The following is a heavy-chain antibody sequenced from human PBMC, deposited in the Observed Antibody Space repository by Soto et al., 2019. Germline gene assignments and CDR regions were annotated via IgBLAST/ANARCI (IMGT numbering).Heavy chain of an antibody. D-gene: IGHD3-22*01. Sequence: GESLKISCEGSGFTFSSYWIAWVRQMPGKGLEWMGMIYPGDSDTRYSPSFQGQVTISADKAIKTAYLQWSTLKASDSAMYYCDKTPESSRQYFCDFWGQGTKFTI. J-gene: IGHJ4*02. CDR2: IYPGDSDT. CDR3: DKTPESSRQYFCDF. CDR1: GFTFSSYW. V-gene: IGHV5-51*01.